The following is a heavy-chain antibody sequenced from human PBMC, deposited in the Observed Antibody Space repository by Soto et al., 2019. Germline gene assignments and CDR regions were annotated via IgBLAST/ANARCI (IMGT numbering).Heavy chain of an antibody. CDR1: GGSISSSSYY. J-gene: IGHJ6*02. Sequence: SETLSLTCTVSGGSISSSSYYWGWIRQPPGKGLEWIGSIYYSGSTYYNPSLKSRVTISVDTSKNQFSLKLSSVTAADTAVYYCARDFTDSSGPTLGMGVWGQGTTVTVSS. V-gene: IGHV4-39*02. CDR3: ARDFTDSSGPTLGMGV. D-gene: IGHD6-19*01. CDR2: IYYSGST.